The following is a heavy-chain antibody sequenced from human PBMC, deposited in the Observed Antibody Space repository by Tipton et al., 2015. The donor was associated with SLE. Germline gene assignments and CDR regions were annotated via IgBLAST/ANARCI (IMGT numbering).Heavy chain of an antibody. CDR2: IYYSGST. V-gene: IGHV4-59*11. D-gene: IGHD3-22*01. J-gene: IGHJ4*02. Sequence: TLSLTCTVSGGSISSHYWSWIRQPPGKGLEWIGYIYYSGSTNYNPSLKSRVTISVDTPKNQFSLKLSSVTAADTAVYYCARVGYDSSGFDYWGQGTLVTVSS. CDR3: ARVGYDSSGFDY. CDR1: GGSISSHY.